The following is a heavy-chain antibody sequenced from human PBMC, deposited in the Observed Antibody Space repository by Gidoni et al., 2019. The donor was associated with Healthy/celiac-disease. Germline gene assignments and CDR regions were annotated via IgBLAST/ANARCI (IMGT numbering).Heavy chain of an antibody. CDR3: ARTRTTVTSYYFDY. CDR1: GFTFSSYI. D-gene: IGHD4-17*01. J-gene: IGHJ4*02. CDR2: ISSSSSYI. V-gene: IGHV3-21*01. Sequence: EVQLVESGGGLVQPGGSLRLSCAASGFTFSSYIMNWVRQSPGKGLEWVSSISSSSSYIYYADSVKGRFTISRDNSKNSLYLQMNSLRAEDTAVYYCARTRTTVTSYYFDYWGQGTLVTVSS.